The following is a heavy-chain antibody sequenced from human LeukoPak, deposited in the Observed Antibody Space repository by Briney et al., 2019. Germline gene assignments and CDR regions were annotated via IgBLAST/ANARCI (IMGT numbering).Heavy chain of an antibody. CDR2: IPYDGSNK. CDR1: GFTFSSYG. Sequence: GGSLRLSCAATGFTFSSYGMHWVRQAPGKGLEWVAVIPYDGSNKYYADFVKGRFTISRDNSKNTLYLQMNSLRAEDTAVYYCAKARQFDYYGSGSYGYWGQGTLVTVSS. V-gene: IGHV3-30*18. D-gene: IGHD3-10*01. J-gene: IGHJ4*02. CDR3: AKARQFDYYGSGSYGY.